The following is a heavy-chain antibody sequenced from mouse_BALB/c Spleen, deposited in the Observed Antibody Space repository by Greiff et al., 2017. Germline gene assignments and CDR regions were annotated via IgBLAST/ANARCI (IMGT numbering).Heavy chain of an antibody. V-gene: IGHV14-3*02. Sequence: EVQLMESGAELVKPGASVKLSCTASGFNINDSYMHWVKQRPEQGLEWIGRIDPANGNTNYDPKFKGKATITADTSSNTAYLQLSSLTSEDTAVYYCARSYAYAMDYWGQGTSVTVSS. CDR3: ARSYAYAMDY. CDR2: IDPANGNT. D-gene: IGHD1-1*01. CDR1: GFNINDSY. J-gene: IGHJ4*01.